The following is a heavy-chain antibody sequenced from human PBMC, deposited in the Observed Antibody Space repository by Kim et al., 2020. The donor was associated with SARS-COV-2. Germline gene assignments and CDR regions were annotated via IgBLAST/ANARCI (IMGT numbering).Heavy chain of an antibody. D-gene: IGHD6-13*01. CDR3: ARGEYSSSWWVFDY. Sequence: AQKFQGRVTMPRNTSLSTAYMELSSLRSEDTAVYYCARGEYSSSWWVFDYWGQGTLVTVSS. V-gene: IGHV1-8*01. J-gene: IGHJ4*02.